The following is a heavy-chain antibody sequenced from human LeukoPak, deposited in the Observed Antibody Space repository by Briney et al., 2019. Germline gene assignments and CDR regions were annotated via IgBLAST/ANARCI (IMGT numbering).Heavy chain of an antibody. Sequence: SETLSLTCTVSGVSISSYYWSWIRQPPGKGLEWIGYIYTSGSTNYNPSLKSRVTISVETSKNQFSLKLSSVAAADTAVYYCARRGDQLLPYDYWGQGTLVTVSS. V-gene: IGHV4-4*09. D-gene: IGHD2-2*01. J-gene: IGHJ4*02. CDR2: IYTSGST. CDR3: ARRGDQLLPYDY. CDR1: GVSISSYY.